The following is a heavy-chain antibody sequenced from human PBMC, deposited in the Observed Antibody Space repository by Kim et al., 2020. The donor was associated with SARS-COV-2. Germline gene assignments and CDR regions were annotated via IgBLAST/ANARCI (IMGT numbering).Heavy chain of an antibody. CDR1: GFTFDDYA. Sequence: GGSLRLSCAASGFTFDDYAMHWVRQAPGKGLEWVSGISWNSGSIGYADSVKGRFTISRDNAKNSLYLQMNSLRAEDTALYYCAKEMDARGQWQDYYGMDV. V-gene: IGHV3-9*01. D-gene: IGHD6-19*01. J-gene: IGHJ6*01. CDR3: AKEMDARGQWQDYYGMDV. CDR2: ISWNSGSI.